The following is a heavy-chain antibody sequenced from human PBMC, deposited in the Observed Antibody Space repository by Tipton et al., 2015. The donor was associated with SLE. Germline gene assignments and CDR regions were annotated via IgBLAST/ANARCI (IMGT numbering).Heavy chain of an antibody. CDR3: ARGRTVTRYFDL. CDR1: GGSISSSSYY. V-gene: IGHV4-39*07. J-gene: IGHJ2*01. D-gene: IGHD4-17*01. Sequence: TLSLTCTVSGGSISSSSYYWGWIRQPPGKGLEWIGSIYYSGSTYYNPSLKRRVSISVDTSKKQFSLKLSSVTAADTAVYYCARGRTVTRYFDLWGRGTLVTVSS. CDR2: IYYSGST.